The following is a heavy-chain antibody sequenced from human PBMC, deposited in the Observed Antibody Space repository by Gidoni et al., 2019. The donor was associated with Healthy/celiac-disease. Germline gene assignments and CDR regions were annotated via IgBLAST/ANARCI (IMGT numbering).Heavy chain of an antibody. V-gene: IGHV3-23*01. CDR3: AKDGRAYCGGDCYFDY. J-gene: IGHJ4*02. CDR2: ISGSGGST. CDR1: GFTFSSYA. Sequence: EVQLLESGGGLVQPGGSLRLSCAASGFTFSSYAMSCVVQAPGKGREWVSAISGSGGSTYDADSVKGRFTISRDNSKNTLYLQMNSLRAEDTAVYYCAKDGRAYCGGDCYFDYWGQGTLVTVSS. D-gene: IGHD2-21*02.